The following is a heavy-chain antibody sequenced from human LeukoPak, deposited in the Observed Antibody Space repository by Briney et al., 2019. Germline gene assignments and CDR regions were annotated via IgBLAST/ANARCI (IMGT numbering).Heavy chain of an antibody. CDR2: ISYDGSNK. D-gene: IGHD6-13*01. V-gene: IGHV3-30*18. CDR1: GFTFRSYG. J-gene: IGHJ4*02. CDR3: AKELDYSSSWPRGFHY. Sequence: PGRSLRLSCAAYGFTFRSYGMHWVRQAPGKGLQWVAVISYDGSNKYYADSVKGRFTISRDNSKNTLYLQMNSLRAEDTAVYYCAKELDYSSSWPRGFHYWGQGTLVTVSS.